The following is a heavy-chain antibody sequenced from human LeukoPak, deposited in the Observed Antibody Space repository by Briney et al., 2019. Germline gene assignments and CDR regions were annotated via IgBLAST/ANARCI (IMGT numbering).Heavy chain of an antibody. Sequence: SETLSLTCAVYGGSFSGYYWSWVRQPPGKGLEWIGEINHSGSTYYNPSLKSRVTISVDTSKNQFSLKLSSVTAADTAVYYCARHSTTDETMTPFDYWGQGTLVTVSS. CDR2: INHSGST. J-gene: IGHJ4*02. D-gene: IGHD1-1*01. CDR1: GGSFSGYY. CDR3: ARHSTTDETMTPFDY. V-gene: IGHV4-34*01.